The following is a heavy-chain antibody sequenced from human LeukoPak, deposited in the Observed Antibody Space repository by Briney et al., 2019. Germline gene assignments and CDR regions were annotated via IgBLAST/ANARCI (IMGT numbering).Heavy chain of an antibody. D-gene: IGHD5-18*01. CDR2: INHSGST. CDR3: ARYSYGRPYYYFDY. J-gene: IGHJ4*02. V-gene: IGHV4-34*01. CDR1: GGSFSGYY. Sequence: SETLSLTCAVYGGSFSGYYWSWIRQPPGKGLEWIGEINHSGSTNYNPSLKSRVTISVDTSKNQFSLKLSSVTAADTAVYYCARYSYGRPYYYFDYWGQGTLVTVSS.